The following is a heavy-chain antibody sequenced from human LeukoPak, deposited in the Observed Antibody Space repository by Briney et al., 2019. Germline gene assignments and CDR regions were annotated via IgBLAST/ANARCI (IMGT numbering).Heavy chain of an antibody. D-gene: IGHD3-16*01. CDR1: GGTFSSYA. CDR3: ARDGRGRFGGFDY. V-gene: IGHV1-69*05. J-gene: IGHJ4*02. Sequence: SVKVSCKASGGTFSSYAISWVRQAPGQGLEWMGGIIPIFGTANYAQKFQGRVTITTDESTSTAYMEMSSLRSEDTAVYYCARDGRGRFGGFDYWGQGTLVTVSS. CDR2: IIPIFGTA.